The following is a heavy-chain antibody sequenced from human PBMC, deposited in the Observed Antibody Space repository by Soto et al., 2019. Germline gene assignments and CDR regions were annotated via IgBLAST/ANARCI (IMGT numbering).Heavy chain of an antibody. CDR1: GGFVSSGSYY. CDR2: MSHSGGT. CDR3: ARVERGTATTVVDAFDI. D-gene: IGHD1-1*01. Sequence: QVQLQQWGAGLLKPSETLSLTCAVYGGFVSSGSYYWSWIRQPPGKGLEWIGEMSHSGGTHFNPSLKRRDTISEDTSKNQFSLKMSTVTAADTALYYCARVERGTATTVVDAFDIWGPGTMVTVSS. V-gene: IGHV4-34*01. J-gene: IGHJ3*02.